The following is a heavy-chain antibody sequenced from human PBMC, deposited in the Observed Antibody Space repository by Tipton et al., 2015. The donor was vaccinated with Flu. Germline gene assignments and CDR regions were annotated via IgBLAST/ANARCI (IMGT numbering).Heavy chain of an antibody. D-gene: IGHD1-26*01. V-gene: IGHV4-59*01. J-gene: IGHJ1*01. CDR1: GGSISSYY. Sequence: TLSLTCTVSGGSISSYYWSWIRQPPGKGLEWIGYIYYSGSTNYNPSLKSRVTISVDTSKNQFSLKLSSVTAADTAVYYCARYGTYDGSRYFQHWGQSTLVTVPS. CDR3: ARYGTYDGSRYFQH. CDR2: IYYSGST.